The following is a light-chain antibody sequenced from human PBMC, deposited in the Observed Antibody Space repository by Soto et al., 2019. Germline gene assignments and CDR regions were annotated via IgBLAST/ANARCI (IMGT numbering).Light chain of an antibody. CDR2: DAS. CDR3: QQRSNWPGT. CDR1: QSVSSY. J-gene: IGKJ2*01. V-gene: IGKV3-11*01. Sequence: EIVLTQSPATLSLSPGERATLSCRASQSVSSYLAWYQQNPGQAPRLLIYDASNRATGIRPTFSGSGSGTDFTRTISSLEPEDFAVYYCQQRSNWPGTFGQGTKLEIK.